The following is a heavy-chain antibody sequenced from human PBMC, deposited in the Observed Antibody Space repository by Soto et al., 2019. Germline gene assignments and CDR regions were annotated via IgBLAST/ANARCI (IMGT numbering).Heavy chain of an antibody. CDR2: INPSGGST. D-gene: IGHD3-22*01. J-gene: IGHJ3*02. CDR1: RYTFTSYY. Sequence: QVQLVQSGAEVKKPGASVKVSCKASRYTFTSYYMHWVRQAPGQGLEWMGIINPSGGSTTYAQKFQGRVTMTRDTSTSTVFMELSSLRSEDTAVYYCAWESDSSGYYLERAGTFDIWGQGTMVTVSS. CDR3: AWESDSSGYYLERAGTFDI. V-gene: IGHV1-46*01.